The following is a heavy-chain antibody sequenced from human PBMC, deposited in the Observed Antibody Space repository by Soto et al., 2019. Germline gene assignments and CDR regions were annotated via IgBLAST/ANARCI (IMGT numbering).Heavy chain of an antibody. CDR2: ISGSGGST. J-gene: IGHJ6*02. CDR3: AKDQHYYGSGSYYKGGMDV. Sequence: PGGSLRLSCAASGFPFSSYAMSWVRPAPGKGLEWVSAISGSGGSTYYADSVKGRFTISRDNSKNTLYLQMNSLRAEDTAVYYCAKDQHYYGSGSYYKGGMDVWGQGTTVTVSS. D-gene: IGHD3-10*01. V-gene: IGHV3-23*01. CDR1: GFPFSSYA.